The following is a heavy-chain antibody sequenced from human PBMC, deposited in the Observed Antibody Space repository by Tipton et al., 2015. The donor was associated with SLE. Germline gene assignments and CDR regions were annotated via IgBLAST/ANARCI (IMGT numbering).Heavy chain of an antibody. CDR1: GFTLNDHY. CDR3: VKGYSGVATYALDV. D-gene: IGHD5-12*01. V-gene: IGHV3-72*01. Sequence: SLRLSCAASGFTLNDHYIDWVRQAPGKGLEWVGRSGNKADRYIAEYAAFVRGRFSISRHDSQNSLFLQMNSLQTDDTAVYHCVKGYSGVATYALDVWGQGTMVTVSS. J-gene: IGHJ3*01. CDR2: SGNKADRYIA.